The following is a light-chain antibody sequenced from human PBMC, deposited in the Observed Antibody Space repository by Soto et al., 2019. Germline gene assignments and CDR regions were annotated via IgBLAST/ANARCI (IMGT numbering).Light chain of an antibody. CDR2: DAS. V-gene: IGKV3-15*01. CDR1: QSVKSN. CDR3: QQYHVWLT. J-gene: IGKJ4*01. Sequence: EVALTQSPATLSVSPGERVTLSCRASQSVKSNLAWYQQKPGQAPRLLIYDASNRATGVPARFSGSGSGTEFTLTISILQSEDFAIYYCQQYHVWLTFGGGTKVEIK.